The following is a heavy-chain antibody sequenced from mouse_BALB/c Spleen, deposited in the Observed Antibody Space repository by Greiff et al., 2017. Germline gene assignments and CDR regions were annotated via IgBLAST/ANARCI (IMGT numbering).Heavy chain of an antibody. J-gene: IGHJ4*01. V-gene: IGHV1-69*02. CDR3: ARRGADLDY. CDR2: IDPYDSYT. CDR1: GYTFTSYW. Sequence: VQLQQPGAELVKPGASVKLSCKASGYTFTSYWMHWVKQRPGQGLEWIGEIDPYDSYTNYNQKFKGKATLTVDKSSSTAYMQLSSLTSEDSAVYYCARRGADLDYWGQGTSVTVSS.